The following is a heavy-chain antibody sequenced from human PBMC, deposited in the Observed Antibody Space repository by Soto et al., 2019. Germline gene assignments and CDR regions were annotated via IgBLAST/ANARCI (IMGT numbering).Heavy chain of an antibody. CDR3: ARDPGYCTNGVCPIFDF. D-gene: IGHD2-8*01. V-gene: IGHV4-59*02. CDR1: GDSVTNYF. Sequence: SETLSLTCTDSGDSVTNYFWSWMRQPPRKGLEWIGHMYHGGRTNYSPSLKSRVTMSLDSSKNQFSLNLSSVTAADTAVYFCARDPGYCTNGVCPIFDFWGQGVLVTVSS. CDR2: MYHGGRT. J-gene: IGHJ4*02.